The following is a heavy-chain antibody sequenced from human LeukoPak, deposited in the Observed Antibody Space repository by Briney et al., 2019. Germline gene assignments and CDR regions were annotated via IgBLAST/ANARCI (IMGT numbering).Heavy chain of an antibody. V-gene: IGHV3-7*01. J-gene: IGHJ4*02. CDR3: ARKTGDC. Sequence: GGSLRLSCAASGFTVSNAWMSWVRQAPGTGLEWVANIKQDGSEKYYVDSVKGRFTISRDNAKNSLYLQMNSLRVEDTAVYYCARKTGDCWGQGTLVIVSS. CDR2: IKQDGSEK. D-gene: IGHD1-14*01. CDR1: GFTVSNAW.